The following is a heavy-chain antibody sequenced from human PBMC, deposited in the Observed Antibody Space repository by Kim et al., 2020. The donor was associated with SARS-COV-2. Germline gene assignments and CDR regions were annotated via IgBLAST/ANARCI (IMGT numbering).Heavy chain of an antibody. D-gene: IGHD3-3*01. V-gene: IGHV5-51*01. J-gene: IGHJ3*02. CDR3: ASWPIFDAFDI. Sequence: RYSPSFQGQVTIPADKSISTAYLQWSSLKASDTPMYYCASWPIFDAFDIWGQGTMVTVSS.